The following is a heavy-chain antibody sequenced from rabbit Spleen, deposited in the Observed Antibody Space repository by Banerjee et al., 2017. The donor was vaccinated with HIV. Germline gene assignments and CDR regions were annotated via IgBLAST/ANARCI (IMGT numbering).Heavy chain of an antibody. CDR1: GVSFSSNNY. CDR3: ARDLVAVIGWNFNL. D-gene: IGHD4-2*01. Sequence: EESGGDLVKPGASLTLTCTASGVSFSSNNYMCWVRQAPGKGLEWIACMDTGSSGFTYFASWAKGRFIMSRTSSTTVTLQMTSLTAADTATYFCARDLVAVIGWNFNLWGQGTLVTVS. J-gene: IGHJ4*01. V-gene: IGHV1S40*01. CDR2: MDTGSSGFT.